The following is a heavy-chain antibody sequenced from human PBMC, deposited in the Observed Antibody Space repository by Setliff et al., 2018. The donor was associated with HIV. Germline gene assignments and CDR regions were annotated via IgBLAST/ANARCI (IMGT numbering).Heavy chain of an antibody. J-gene: IGHJ4*02. CDR2: IYHSGST. V-gene: IGHV4-38-2*01. CDR3: ARIDGEAADTNY. CDR1: GYSISSGYY. D-gene: IGHD6-13*01. Sequence: PSETLSLTCAVSGYSISSGYYWGWIRQPPGKGLEWIGSIYHSGSTYDIPSLKSRVTISVDTSKNQFSLKLSSVTAADTAVYYCARIDGEAADTNYWGQGTLVTVSS.